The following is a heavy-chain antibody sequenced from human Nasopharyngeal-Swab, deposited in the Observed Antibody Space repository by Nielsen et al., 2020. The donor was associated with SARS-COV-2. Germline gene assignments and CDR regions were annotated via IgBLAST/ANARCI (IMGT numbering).Heavy chain of an antibody. CDR3: ARSPGSGVDWFDP. Sequence: SETLSLTCTVSGGSISSYYWSWIRQPPGKGLEWIGYIYYSGSTNYNPSLKSRVTISVDTSKNQFSLKLSSVTAADTAVYYCARSPGSGVDWFDPWGQGTLVTVSS. J-gene: IGHJ5*02. CDR2: IYYSGST. CDR1: GGSISSYY. D-gene: IGHD3-10*01. V-gene: IGHV4-59*01.